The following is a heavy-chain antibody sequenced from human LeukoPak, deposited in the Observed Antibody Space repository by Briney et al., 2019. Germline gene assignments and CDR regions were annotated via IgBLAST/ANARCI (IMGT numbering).Heavy chain of an antibody. CDR3: ARSPSPYSSGWYFDY. CDR1: GDSVSINSAA. V-gene: IGHV6-1*01. D-gene: IGHD6-19*01. CDR2: TYQRSKWYN. J-gene: IGHJ4*02. Sequence: SQTLSLTCAISGDSVSINSAAWNWIRQSPSRGLEWLGRTYQRSKWYNDYAVSVKSRITINPDISKNQFSLQLNSVTPEDTAVYYCARSPSPYSSGWYFDYWGQGTLVTVSS.